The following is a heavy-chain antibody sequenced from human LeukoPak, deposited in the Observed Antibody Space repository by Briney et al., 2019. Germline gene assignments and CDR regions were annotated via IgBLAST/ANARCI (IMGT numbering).Heavy chain of an antibody. J-gene: IGHJ4*02. CDR2: ISSSSSYI. V-gene: IGHV3-21*04. Sequence: GGSLRLSCAASGFTFSSYGMNWVRQAPGKGLEWVSSISSSSSYIYYADSVKGRFTISRDNAKNSLYLQMNSLKTEDTAVYYCTRLRPGIAVAPHGVWGQGTLVTVSS. CDR3: TRLRPGIAVAPHGV. CDR1: GFTFSSYG. D-gene: IGHD6-19*01.